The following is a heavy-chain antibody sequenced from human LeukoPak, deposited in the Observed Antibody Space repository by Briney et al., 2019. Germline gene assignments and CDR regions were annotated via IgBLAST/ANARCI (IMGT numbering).Heavy chain of an antibody. D-gene: IGHD1-26*01. Sequence: SETLSLTCTVSGVSISSSNSYWGWIRQPPGKGLEWIGSIYYSGNTYYNASLKSQVSISIDTSKNQFSLRLTSVTAADTALYYCAKSRPGGSYRRNWFDPWGQGTLVTVSS. J-gene: IGHJ5*02. CDR1: GVSISSSNSY. CDR3: AKSRPGGSYRRNWFDP. V-gene: IGHV4-39*01. CDR2: IYYSGNT.